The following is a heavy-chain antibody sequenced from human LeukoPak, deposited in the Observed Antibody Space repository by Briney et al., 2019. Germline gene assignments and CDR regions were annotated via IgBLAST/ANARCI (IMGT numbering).Heavy chain of an antibody. CDR1: GYTFTGYY. D-gene: IGHD2-21*02. CDR3: AREDEYCGGDCYGA. V-gene: IGHV1-2*02. J-gene: IGHJ5*02. Sequence: ASVKVSCKASGYTFTGYYMHCVRQAPGQGLEWMGWINPNSGGTNYAQKFQGRVTMTRDTSISTTYMELSRLRSDDTAVYYCAREDEYCGGDCYGAWGQGTLVTVSS. CDR2: INPNSGGT.